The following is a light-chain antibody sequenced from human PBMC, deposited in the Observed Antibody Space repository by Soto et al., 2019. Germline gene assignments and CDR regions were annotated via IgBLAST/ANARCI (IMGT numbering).Light chain of an antibody. Sequence: EIVMTQSPATLSLSPGERATLSCRASQGVSTYLAWYQQKPGQAPRLLLYGASTRATGIPVRFSDSGFGTEFTLTISSLQSEDFAVYYCQQYKNWPLFGQGTRLEI. CDR1: QGVSTY. CDR2: GAS. J-gene: IGKJ5*01. CDR3: QQYKNWPL. V-gene: IGKV3-15*01.